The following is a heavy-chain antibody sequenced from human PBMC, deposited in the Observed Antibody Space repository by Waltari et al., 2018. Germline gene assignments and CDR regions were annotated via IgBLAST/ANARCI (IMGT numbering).Heavy chain of an antibody. Sequence: QVQLVESGGGVVQPGMSLRLSCAPSGFSLDSFGMHWVRQAPGKGLEWVALIFFGGGDTFYADSVRGRFTISRDNSKNTLYLDINSLRLDDTAIYYCAKDAFGNTYLDHWGQGTLVTVSS. CDR3: AKDAFGNTYLDH. J-gene: IGHJ4*02. D-gene: IGHD3-10*01. V-gene: IGHV3-30*19. CDR2: IFFGGGDT. CDR1: GFSLDSFG.